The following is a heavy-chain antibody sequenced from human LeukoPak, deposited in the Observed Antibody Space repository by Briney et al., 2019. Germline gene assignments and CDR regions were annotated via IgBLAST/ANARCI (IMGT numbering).Heavy chain of an antibody. J-gene: IGHJ4*02. V-gene: IGHV1-18*01. CDR2: ISAYNGNT. CDR1: GYTFTSYG. Sequence: ASVKFSCKASGYTFTSYGISWVRQVPGQGLEWMGWISAYNGNTNYAQKLQGRVTMTTDTSTSTAYMELRSLRSDDTAVYYCARDAHTYYYDSSGYYPSDYWGQGTLVTVSS. D-gene: IGHD3-22*01. CDR3: ARDAHTYYYDSSGYYPSDY.